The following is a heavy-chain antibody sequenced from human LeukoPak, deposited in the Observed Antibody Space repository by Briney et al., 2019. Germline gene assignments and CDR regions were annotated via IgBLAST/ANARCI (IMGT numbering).Heavy chain of an antibody. CDR3: ARRSRVGYCSGGSCYSIDY. J-gene: IGHJ4*02. CDR1: GYTFTSYY. D-gene: IGHD2-15*01. Sequence: GASVKVSCKASGYTFTSYYMHWVRQAPGQGLEWMGIINPSGGSTSYAQKFQGRVTMTRDTSTSTVYMELSSLRSEDTAVYYCARRSRVGYCSGGSCYSIDYWGQGTLVTVSS. CDR2: INPSGGST. V-gene: IGHV1-46*01.